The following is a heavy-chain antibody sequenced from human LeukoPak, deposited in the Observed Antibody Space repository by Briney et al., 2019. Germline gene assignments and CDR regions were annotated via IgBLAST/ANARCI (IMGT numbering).Heavy chain of an antibody. CDR1: GGSFSGYY. J-gene: IGHJ4*02. V-gene: IGHV4-34*01. D-gene: IGHD3-16*01. CDR3: ARGTGLRSGGADY. Sequence: PSETLSLTCAVYGGSFSGYYWSWIRQPPGKGLEWIGEINHSGSTNYNPSLTSRVTISVDTSKNQFSLKLSSVTAADTAVCYCARGTGLRSGGADYWGQGTLVTVSS. CDR2: INHSGST.